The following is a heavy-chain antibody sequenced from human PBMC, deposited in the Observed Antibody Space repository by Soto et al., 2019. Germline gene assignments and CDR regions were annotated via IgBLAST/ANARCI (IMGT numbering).Heavy chain of an antibody. V-gene: IGHV3-21*01. CDR1: GFTFSSYS. J-gene: IGHJ6*02. CDR2: ISSSSYI. Sequence: GGSLRLSCAASGFTFSSYSMNWVRQAPGKGLEWVSSISSSSYIYYADSVKGRFTISRDNAKNSLYLQMNSLRAEDTAAYYCARDSVGDDDYGMDVWGQGTTVTVSS. D-gene: IGHD3-10*01. CDR3: ARDSVGDDDYGMDV.